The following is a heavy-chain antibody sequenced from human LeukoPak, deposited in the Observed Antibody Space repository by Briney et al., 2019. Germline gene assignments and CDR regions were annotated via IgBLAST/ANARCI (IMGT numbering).Heavy chain of an antibody. Sequence: GGSLRLSCAASGFTFSSYGMHWVRQAPGKGLERVAVIWYDGSNKYYADSVKGRFTISRDNSKNTLYLQMNSLRAEDTAVYYCAREDSSGGYYFDYWGQGTLVTVSS. CDR1: GFTFSSYG. D-gene: IGHD3-22*01. V-gene: IGHV3-33*01. J-gene: IGHJ4*02. CDR2: IWYDGSNK. CDR3: AREDSSGGYYFDY.